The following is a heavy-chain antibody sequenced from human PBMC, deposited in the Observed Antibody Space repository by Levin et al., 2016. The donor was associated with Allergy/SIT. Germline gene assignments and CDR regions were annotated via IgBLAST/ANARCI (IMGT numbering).Heavy chain of an antibody. Sequence: SETLSLTCAVSGGSISSSNWWSWVRQPPGKGLEWIGEIYHSGSTNYNPSLKSRVTISVDKSKNQFSLKLSSVTAADTAVYYCARDGDGYCSGGSCNHFDYWGQGTLVTVSS. D-gene: IGHD2-15*01. CDR1: GGSISSSNW. V-gene: IGHV4-4*02. J-gene: IGHJ4*02. CDR2: IYHSGST. CDR3: ARDGDGYCSGGSCNHFDY.